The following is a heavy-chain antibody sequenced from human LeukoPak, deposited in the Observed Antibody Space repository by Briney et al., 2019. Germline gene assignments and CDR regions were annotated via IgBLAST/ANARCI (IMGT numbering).Heavy chain of an antibody. J-gene: IGHJ4*02. Sequence: GASVKVSCKASGYTFTVYFMHWVRQAPGQELEWMGLMNPDNGGTHYAQKFQGRVTMTRDSSISTAYMELSRLTSDDTAVYYCATLGGHSLAAQNGYWGQGTMVTVSS. CDR3: ATLGGHSLAAQNGY. CDR2: MNPDNGGT. D-gene: IGHD3-16*01. V-gene: IGHV1-2*02. CDR1: GYTFTVYF.